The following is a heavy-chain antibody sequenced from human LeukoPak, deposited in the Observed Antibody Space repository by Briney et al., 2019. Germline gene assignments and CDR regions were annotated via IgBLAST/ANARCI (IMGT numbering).Heavy chain of an antibody. CDR3: AKDPYYYDSSGYYPYYYYGMDV. Sequence: PGGSLRLSCAASGFSFSEYYMSWIRQAPGKGLEWIAYISSGRSGPIYTNHADSVKGRFTISRDNSKNSLYLQMNSLRTEDTALYYCAKDPYYYDSSGYYPYYYYGMDVWGQGTTVTVSS. D-gene: IGHD3-22*01. V-gene: IGHV3-11*05. CDR1: GFSFSEYY. J-gene: IGHJ6*02. CDR2: ISSGRSGPIYT.